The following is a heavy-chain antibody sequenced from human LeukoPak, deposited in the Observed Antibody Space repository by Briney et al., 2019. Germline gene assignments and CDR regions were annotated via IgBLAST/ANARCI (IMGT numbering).Heavy chain of an antibody. CDR1: GGSFSGYY. D-gene: IGHD2-2*01. J-gene: IGHJ4*02. V-gene: IGHV4-34*01. Sequence: SETLSLTCAVYGGSFSGYYWSWIRQPPGKGLEWIGEINHSGSTNYNPSLKSRVTISVDTSKNQFSLKLSSVTAVDTAVYYCARRRGYALGYCSSTSCPHFDYWGQGTLVTVSS. CDR2: INHSGST. CDR3: ARRRGYALGYCSSTSCPHFDY.